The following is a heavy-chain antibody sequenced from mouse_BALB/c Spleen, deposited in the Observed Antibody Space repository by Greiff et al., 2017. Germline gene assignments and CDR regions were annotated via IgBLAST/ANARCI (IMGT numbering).Heavy chain of an antibody. CDR2: IWGDGST. CDR3: ARERMIYYGNYYAMDY. V-gene: IGHV2-6-7*01. CDR1: GFSLTGYG. Sequence: VKLMESGPGLVAPSQSLSITCTVSGFSLTGYGVNWVRQPPGKGLEWLGMIWGDGSTDYNSALKSRLSISKDNSKSQVFLKMNSLQTDDTARYYCARERMIYYGNYYAMDYWGQGTSVTVSS. J-gene: IGHJ4*01. D-gene: IGHD2-1*01.